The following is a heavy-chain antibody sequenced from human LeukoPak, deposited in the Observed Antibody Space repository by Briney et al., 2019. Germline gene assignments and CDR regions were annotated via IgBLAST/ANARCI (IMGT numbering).Heavy chain of an antibody. J-gene: IGHJ6*04. CDR1: GFTFSSNS. Sequence: PGGSLRLSCAASGFTFSSNSMNWVRQAPGKGLEWVSCISSSSSYIYYADSVKGRFTISRDNAKNSLYLQMNSLRAEDTAVYYCAELGITMIGGVWGKGTTVTISS. CDR2: ISSSSSYI. D-gene: IGHD3-10*02. CDR3: AELGITMIGGV. V-gene: IGHV3-21*01.